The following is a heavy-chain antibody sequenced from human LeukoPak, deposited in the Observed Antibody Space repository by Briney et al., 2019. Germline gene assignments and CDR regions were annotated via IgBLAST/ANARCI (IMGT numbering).Heavy chain of an antibody. Sequence: HTGGSLRLSCAASGFTFDDYAVHWVRQAPGKGLEWVSGISWNSDSIGYADSVKGRFTISRDNAKNSLYLQMNSLRAEDTALYYCAKDLGRTSDYWGQGTLVSVSS. CDR3: AKDLGRTSDY. J-gene: IGHJ4*02. D-gene: IGHD3/OR15-3a*01. CDR2: ISWNSDSI. CDR1: GFTFDDYA. V-gene: IGHV3-9*01.